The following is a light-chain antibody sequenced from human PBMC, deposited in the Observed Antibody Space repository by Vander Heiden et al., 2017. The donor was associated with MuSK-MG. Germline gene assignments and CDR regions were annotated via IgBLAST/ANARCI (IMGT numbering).Light chain of an antibody. V-gene: IGLV1-40*01. CDR1: SSNIGAVYD. CDR3: QSYASSLSMDG. Sequence: QSVLTQPPSVSGAPGQRVSISCTGSSSNIGAVYDVHWYQHLSGTAPKRLIGGNNNRPSGVPDRFSGSKSGTSASPDITVLQAEDEAEDDCQSYASSLSMDGCGTGHKV. CDR2: GNN. J-gene: IGLJ1*01.